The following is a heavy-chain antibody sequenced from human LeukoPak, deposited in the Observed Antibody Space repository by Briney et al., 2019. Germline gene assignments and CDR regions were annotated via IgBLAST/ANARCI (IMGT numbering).Heavy chain of an antibody. CDR3: ARNWFDP. V-gene: IGHV3-53*05. CDR2: IYSGGST. J-gene: IGHJ5*02. Sequence: GGSLRLSCAASGFTFSSYDMHWVRQAPGKGLEWVSVIYSGGSTYYADSVKGRFTISRDKSKNTVYLQMNSLRFEDTAMYYCARNWFDPWGQGTLVTVSS. CDR1: GFTFSSYD.